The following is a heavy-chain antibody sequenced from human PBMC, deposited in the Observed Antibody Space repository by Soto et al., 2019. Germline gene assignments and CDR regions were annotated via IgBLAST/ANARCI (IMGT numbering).Heavy chain of an antibody. Sequence: VGSLRLSCAASGFTFSSYSMNWVRQAPGKGLEWVSSISSSSSYIYYADSVKGRFTISRDNAKNSLYLQMNSLRAEDTAVYYCARDYYDSSGYYYFYYYYGMDVWGQGTTVTVSS. CDR2: ISSSSSYI. D-gene: IGHD3-22*01. CDR3: ARDYYDSSGYYYFYYYYGMDV. J-gene: IGHJ6*02. V-gene: IGHV3-21*01. CDR1: GFTFSSYS.